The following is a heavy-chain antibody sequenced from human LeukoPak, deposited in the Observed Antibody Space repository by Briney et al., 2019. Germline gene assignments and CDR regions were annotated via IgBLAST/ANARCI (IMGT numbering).Heavy chain of an antibody. CDR2: IKQDGSEK. CDR1: GFTFSSYW. J-gene: IGHJ4*02. Sequence: GGSLRLSCAASGFTFSSYWMSWVRQAPGKGLEWVANIKQDGSEKNYVDSVKGRFTISRDHAKNSLYLQMNSLRAEDTAVYYCTRSRMVYYYDSSGYGDYWGQGTLVTVSS. CDR3: TRSRMVYYYDSSGYGDY. V-gene: IGHV3-7*01. D-gene: IGHD3-22*01.